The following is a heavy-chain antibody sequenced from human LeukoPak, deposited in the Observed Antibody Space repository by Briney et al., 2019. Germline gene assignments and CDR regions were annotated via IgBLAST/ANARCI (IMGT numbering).Heavy chain of an antibody. CDR2: MNPNSGNT. CDR1: GYTFTSYD. CDR3: ASWRDSSGWYYFDY. Sequence: GASVKVSCTASGYTFTSYDINWVRHATGQGLEWRGWMNPNSGNTGYAQKFQGRVTMTRNTSISTAYMELSSLRSEDTAVYYCASWRDSSGWYYFDYWGQGTLVTVSS. D-gene: IGHD6-19*01. J-gene: IGHJ4*02. V-gene: IGHV1-8*01.